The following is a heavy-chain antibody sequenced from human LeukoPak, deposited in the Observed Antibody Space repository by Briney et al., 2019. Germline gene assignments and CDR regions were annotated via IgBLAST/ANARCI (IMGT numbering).Heavy chain of an antibody. CDR1: DGSISSSSYY. D-gene: IGHD2-15*01. CDR3: ARLEGIVVVVAAHDDAFDI. J-gene: IGHJ3*02. V-gene: IGHV4-39*01. Sequence: SETLSLTCTVSDGSISSSSYYWGWIRQPPGKGLEWIGSIYYSGSTYYNPSLKSRVTISVDTSKNQFSLKLSSVTAADTAVYYCARLEGIVVVVAAHDDAFDIWGQGTMVTVSS. CDR2: IYYSGST.